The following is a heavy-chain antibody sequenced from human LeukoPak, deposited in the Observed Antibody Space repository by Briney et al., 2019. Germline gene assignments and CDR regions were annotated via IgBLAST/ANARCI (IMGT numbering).Heavy chain of an antibody. Sequence: PGGSLRLSCAASGFIFSSYGMHWVRQAPGKGLEWVAVISYDGRNKYYADSVKGRFTISRDNSKNTLYLQMNSLRAEDTALYYCSKATPPRDGSNPDYWGQGTLVTVPS. CDR3: SKATPPRDGSNPDY. CDR2: ISYDGRNK. CDR1: GFIFSSYG. J-gene: IGHJ4*02. V-gene: IGHV3-30*18. D-gene: IGHD5-24*01.